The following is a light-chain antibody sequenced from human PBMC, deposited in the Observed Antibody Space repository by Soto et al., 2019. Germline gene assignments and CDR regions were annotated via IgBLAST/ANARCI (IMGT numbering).Light chain of an antibody. CDR2: DAS. CDR3: QQYNNQPSIT. J-gene: IGKJ5*01. V-gene: IGKV1-33*01. Sequence: DIQMTQSPSSLSALVGDRVTITCRASQSINNCLNWYQQKPGKAPKLLIYDASSLETGVPSRFSGSGSGTDFTFTISSLQPEDFATYYCQQYNNQPSITFGQGTRLEIK. CDR1: QSINNC.